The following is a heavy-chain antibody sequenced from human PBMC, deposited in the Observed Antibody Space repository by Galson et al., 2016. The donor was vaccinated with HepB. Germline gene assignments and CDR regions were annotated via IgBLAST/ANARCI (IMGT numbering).Heavy chain of an antibody. CDR3: ARGATVWERNPKAGLDP. CDR2: ISYDGGQK. Sequence: SLRLSCATSGFMFSDYAIHWVRQAPGKGLEWVAVISYDGGQKDYAESAKDRFILSRDNSKGTLYLQMNSLRPEDTAVYYCARGATVWERNPKAGLDPWGQGTLVTVSS. CDR1: GFMFSDYA. V-gene: IGHV3-30*04. D-gene: IGHD1-26*01. J-gene: IGHJ5*02.